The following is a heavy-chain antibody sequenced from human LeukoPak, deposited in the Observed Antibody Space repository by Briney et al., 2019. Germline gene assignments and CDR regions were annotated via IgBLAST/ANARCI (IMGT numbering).Heavy chain of an antibody. CDR2: IWYDGSNK. J-gene: IGHJ2*01. CDR1: GFTFSSYG. V-gene: IGHV3-33*06. Sequence: GRSLRLSCAASGFTFSSYGMHWVRQAPGKGLEWVAVIWYDGSNKYYADSVKGRFTISRDNSKNTLYLQMNSLRAEDTAVYYCAKAEPGIAVAGPNWYFDLWGRGTLVTVSS. D-gene: IGHD6-19*01. CDR3: AKAEPGIAVAGPNWYFDL.